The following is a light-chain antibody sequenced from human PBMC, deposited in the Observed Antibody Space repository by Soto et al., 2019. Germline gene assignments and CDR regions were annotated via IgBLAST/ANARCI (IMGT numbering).Light chain of an antibody. Sequence: QSALTQPASVSGSPGQSITISCAGTSSDVGGYNYVSWYQQHPGKAPKLMIFEVSNRPSGISNRFSGSKSGDTASLTISGLQAVDEANYYCSSYTSSSALVFGGGTKLTVL. CDR1: SSDVGGYNY. CDR2: EVS. CDR3: SSYTSSSALV. J-gene: IGLJ2*01. V-gene: IGLV2-14*01.